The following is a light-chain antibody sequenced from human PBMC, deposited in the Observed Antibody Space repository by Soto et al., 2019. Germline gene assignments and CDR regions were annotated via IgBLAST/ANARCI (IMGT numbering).Light chain of an antibody. CDR2: GAS. Sequence: EIVMTQSPATLSVSPGERATLSCRASQSVSSNLAWYQQKPGQAPRLLIYGASTRGTGIPARFSGSGFGTEFTLTISSLQSEDFAIYYCQQYDNWPRTFGQGTKVEF. J-gene: IGKJ1*01. V-gene: IGKV3-15*01. CDR3: QQYDNWPRT. CDR1: QSVSSN.